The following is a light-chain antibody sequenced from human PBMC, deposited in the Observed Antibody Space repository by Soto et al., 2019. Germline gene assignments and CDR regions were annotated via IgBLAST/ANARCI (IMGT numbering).Light chain of an antibody. Sequence: DIVLTQSPGTLSLSPGERAILSCRASQTVNNNYLAWCQQKPGQAPRLLIYCASRRAAGIPDRFRGSGSGTEFTLTISSLQSEDSAVYYCHQYNNWLALTFGGGTKVDIK. V-gene: IGKV3D-15*01. J-gene: IGKJ4*01. CDR1: QTVNNNY. CDR3: HQYNNWLALT. CDR2: CAS.